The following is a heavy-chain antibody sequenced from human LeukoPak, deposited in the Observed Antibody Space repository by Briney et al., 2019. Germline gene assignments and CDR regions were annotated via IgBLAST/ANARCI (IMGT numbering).Heavy chain of an antibody. CDR2: INPNSGGT. D-gene: IGHD6-19*01. V-gene: IGHV1-2*02. Sequence: ASVKVSCKASGYTFTGYYMHWLRQAPGQGLEWMGWINPNSGGTNYAQKFQGRVTMTRDTSISTAYMELSRLRSDDTAVYYCASAVAGTFYYYGMDVWGQGTTVTVSS. CDR3: ASAVAGTFYYYGMDV. J-gene: IGHJ6*02. CDR1: GYTFTGYY.